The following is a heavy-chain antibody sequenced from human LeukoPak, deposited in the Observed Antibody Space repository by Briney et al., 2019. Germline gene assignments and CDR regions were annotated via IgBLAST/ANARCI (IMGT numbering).Heavy chain of an antibody. D-gene: IGHD6-6*01. CDR2: VYHSGSS. CDR1: GYSISSGYY. J-gene: IGHJ4*02. CDR3: ASRIAVRLGVFDY. Sequence: SETLSLTCAASGYSISSGYYWGWIRQPPGKRLEWIGSVYHSGSSYYNPSLKSRVTISVDTSKNQLSLKLNSVTAADTAVSYCASRIAVRLGVFDYWGQGTLVAVSS. V-gene: IGHV4-38-2*01.